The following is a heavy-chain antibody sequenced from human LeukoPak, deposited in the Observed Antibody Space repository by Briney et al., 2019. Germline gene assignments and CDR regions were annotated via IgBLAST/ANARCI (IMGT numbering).Heavy chain of an antibody. CDR3: ARVFSALYSSSWYDY. Sequence: GGSLRLSCAASGFIFSSYSMNWVRQAPGKGLEWVSSISSSSSYIYYADSVKGRFTISRDNAKNSLYLQMNSLRAEDTAVYYCARVFSALYSSSWYDYWGQGTLVTVSS. V-gene: IGHV3-21*01. CDR2: ISSSSSYI. D-gene: IGHD6-13*01. CDR1: GFIFSSYS. J-gene: IGHJ4*02.